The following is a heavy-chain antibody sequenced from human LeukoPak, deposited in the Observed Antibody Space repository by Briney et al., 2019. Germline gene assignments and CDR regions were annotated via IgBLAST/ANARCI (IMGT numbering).Heavy chain of an antibody. CDR3: ARGSYGEISFDY. J-gene: IGHJ4*02. CDR1: GFTVSSNY. V-gene: IGHV3-66*01. CDR2: IYSGDTS. Sequence: GGSLRLSCAASGFTVSSNYMTWVRQAPGKGLEWVSVIYSGDTSYYADSVKGRFTISRDNSKNTLYLQMNNLRAEDTAVYYCARGSYGEISFDYWGQGTLVTVSS. D-gene: IGHD4-17*01.